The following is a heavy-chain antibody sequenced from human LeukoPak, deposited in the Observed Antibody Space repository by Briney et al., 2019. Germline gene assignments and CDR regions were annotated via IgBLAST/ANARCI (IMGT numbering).Heavy chain of an antibody. V-gene: IGHV1-2*02. J-gene: IGHJ3*02. CDR3: ARVRTTIFGVVDALDI. Sequence: ASVKVSCKVSGYTFTGYYMHWVRQAPGQGLEWMGWINPNSGGTNYAQKFQGRVTITADESTSIAYMELSSLRSEDTAVYYCARVRTTIFGVVDALDIWGQGTMVTVSS. CDR1: GYTFTGYY. CDR2: INPNSGGT. D-gene: IGHD3-3*01.